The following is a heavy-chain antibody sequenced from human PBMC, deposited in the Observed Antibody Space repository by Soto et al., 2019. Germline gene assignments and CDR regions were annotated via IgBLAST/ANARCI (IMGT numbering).Heavy chain of an antibody. Sequence: QITLKESGPTLVKPTQTLTLTCTFSGFSLSTSGVGVGWIRQPPGKALEWLALIYWDDDKRYSPSLKSRLTITKDTSKNQVVLTMTNMDPVDTATYYCAHLYCSGCSCYSNHLFDYWGQGTLVTVSS. CDR3: AHLYCSGCSCYSNHLFDY. CDR1: GFSLSTSGVG. D-gene: IGHD2-15*01. J-gene: IGHJ4*02. V-gene: IGHV2-5*02. CDR2: IYWDDDK.